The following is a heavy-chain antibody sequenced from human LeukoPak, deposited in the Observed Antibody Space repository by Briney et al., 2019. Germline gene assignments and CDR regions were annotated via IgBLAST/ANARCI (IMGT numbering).Heavy chain of an antibody. CDR2: TKQDGSQK. J-gene: IGHJ3*02. D-gene: IGHD3-16*01. Sequence: PGGSLRLSCAASGFTVSSYYMSWVRQAPGKGLEWVANTKQDGSQKYHDDSEKGRFVISRENGEKALYLQMNSLRAEDTALYYCARNVSFDIWGQGTMVTVYS. V-gene: IGHV3-7*04. CDR1: GFTVSSYY. CDR3: ARNVSFDI.